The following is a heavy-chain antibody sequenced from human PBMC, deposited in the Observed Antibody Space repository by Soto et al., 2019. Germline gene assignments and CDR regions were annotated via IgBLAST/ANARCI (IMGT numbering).Heavy chain of an antibody. D-gene: IGHD2-15*01. CDR2: ISFDGKNR. CDR3: AKRGGVVGGSEHPFFEY. Sequence: QVQLVESGGGVVQPGKSLRLSCAASGFIFSNYGMHWVRQAPGKGLEWVALISFDGKNRNYADSVKGRFTIYRDNPKNTLYLEMSSLRHEDTAFYYCAKRGGVVGGSEHPFFEYWGQGTLVTVSS. J-gene: IGHJ4*02. CDR1: GFIFSNYG. V-gene: IGHV3-30*18.